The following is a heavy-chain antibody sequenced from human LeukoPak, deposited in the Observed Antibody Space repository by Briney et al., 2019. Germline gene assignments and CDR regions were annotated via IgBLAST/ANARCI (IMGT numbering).Heavy chain of an antibody. D-gene: IGHD6-13*01. CDR3: ARGGQHDPFDP. Sequence: PSETLSLTCTVSGGSISSGGYYWSWIRQHPGKGLEWIGYIYYSGSTYYNPSLKSRVTISVDTSKNQFSLKLSSVTAADTAVYYCARGGQHDPFDPWGQGTLVTVSS. CDR1: GGSISSGGYY. V-gene: IGHV4-31*03. CDR2: IYYSGST. J-gene: IGHJ5*02.